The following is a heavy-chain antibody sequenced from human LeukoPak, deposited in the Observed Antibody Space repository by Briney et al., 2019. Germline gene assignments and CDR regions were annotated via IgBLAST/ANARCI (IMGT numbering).Heavy chain of an antibody. CDR1: GFTFSSYV. V-gene: IGHV3-21*01. D-gene: IGHD3-16*01. J-gene: IGHJ2*01. CDR2: ISSSSSYI. CDR3: AKEGAWGNWYFDL. Sequence: TGGSLRLSCAASGFTFSSYVMHWVRQAPGKGLEWVSSISSSSSYIYYADSVKGRFTISRDNAKNSLYLEMNSLRYEDTALYYCAKEGAWGNWYFDLWGRGTLVTVSS.